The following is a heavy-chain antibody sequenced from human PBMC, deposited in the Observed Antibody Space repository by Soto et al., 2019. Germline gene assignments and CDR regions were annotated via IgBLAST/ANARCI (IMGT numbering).Heavy chain of an antibody. CDR2: IYYTGST. D-gene: IGHD6-19*01. V-gene: IGHV4-61*03. CDR3: ALLAGLRSAKPCVPN. J-gene: IGHJ6*03. CDR1: GAFASSGTHW. Sequence: PAEASFFSKTVLGAFASSGTHWWSWVRQDRGKGLEWVGHIYYTGSTNYNPSLNNRVTISVATSTNHFSLKLTSLTAADTAVYAWALLAGLRSAKPCVPNWG.